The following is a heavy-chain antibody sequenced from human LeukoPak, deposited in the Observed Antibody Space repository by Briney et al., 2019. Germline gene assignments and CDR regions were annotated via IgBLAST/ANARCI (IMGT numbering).Heavy chain of an antibody. V-gene: IGHV3-21*04. Sequence: GGSLRLSCAASGFTFSSYSMNWVRQAPGKGLEWVSSISSSSSYIYYADSVKGRFTISRDNAKNSLYLQMNSLRAEDTAVYYCAKVRSGYHNIDYWGQGTLVTVSS. CDR1: GFTFSSYS. CDR3: AKVRSGYHNIDY. J-gene: IGHJ4*02. D-gene: IGHD3-22*01. CDR2: ISSSSSYI.